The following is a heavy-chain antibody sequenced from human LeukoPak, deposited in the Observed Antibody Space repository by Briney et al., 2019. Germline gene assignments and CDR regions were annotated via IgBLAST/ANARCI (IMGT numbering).Heavy chain of an antibody. CDR2: IYSGGST. CDR1: GFTVSSKY. D-gene: IGHD3-22*01. V-gene: IGHV3-66*01. J-gene: IGHJ3*02. Sequence: GGSLRLSCAASGFTVSSKYMSWVRQAPGKGLEWVSVIYSGGSTYYADSVKGRFTISRDNSKNTLYLQMNSLRAEDTAVYYCARDQSNYYDSSGYEKRFAFDIWGQGTMVTVSS. CDR3: ARDQSNYYDSSGYEKRFAFDI.